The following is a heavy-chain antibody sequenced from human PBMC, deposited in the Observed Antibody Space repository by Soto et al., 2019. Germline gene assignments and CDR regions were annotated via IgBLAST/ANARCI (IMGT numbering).Heavy chain of an antibody. J-gene: IGHJ4*02. CDR2: ISSSSSYI. CDR1: GFTFSSYS. Sequence: LRLSCAASGFTFSSYSMNWVRQAPGKGLEWVSSISSSSSYIYYADSVKGRFTISRDNAKNSLYLQMNSLRAEDTAVYYCARVYLGRYDSSGYYGYWGQGTLATVSS. D-gene: IGHD3-22*01. V-gene: IGHV3-21*01. CDR3: ARVYLGRYDSSGYYGY.